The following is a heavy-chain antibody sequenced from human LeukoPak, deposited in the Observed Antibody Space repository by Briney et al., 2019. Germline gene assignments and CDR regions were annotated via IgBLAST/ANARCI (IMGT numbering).Heavy chain of an antibody. CDR2: IDNSGST. V-gene: IGHV4-59*12. CDR1: GXSISTYY. CDR3: AREGGPYRPLDY. Sequence: SETLSLTCTVSGXSISTYYWSWIRQPPGKGLEWIVYIDNSGSTNYNPSLKSRVAISVDKSENHISLKLTSVTAADTAVYYCAREGGPYRPLDYSGQGTLVTVAS. J-gene: IGHJ4*02.